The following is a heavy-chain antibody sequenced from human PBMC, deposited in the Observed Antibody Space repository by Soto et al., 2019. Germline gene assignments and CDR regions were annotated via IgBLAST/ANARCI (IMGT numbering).Heavy chain of an antibody. CDR3: AKVILGGMDL. Sequence: PGGSLRLSCAASGFTFSSYAMSWVRQAPGKGLECVSGISAGGGKTYYADSVKGRFTISRDNSRDTLYLQMNTLRADDTAVYYCAKVILGGMDLWGQGTSVTVYS. D-gene: IGHD7-27*01. V-gene: IGHV3-23*01. CDR2: ISAGGGKT. J-gene: IGHJ6*02. CDR1: GFTFSSYA.